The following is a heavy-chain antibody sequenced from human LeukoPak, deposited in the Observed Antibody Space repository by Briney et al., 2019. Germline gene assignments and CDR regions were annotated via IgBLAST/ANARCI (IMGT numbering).Heavy chain of an antibody. CDR3: ARDAWTVAGNDAFDI. V-gene: IGHV3-7*01. D-gene: IGHD6-19*01. CDR2: IKQDGSEK. J-gene: IGHJ3*02. CDR1: GFTFSSYW. Sequence: GGSLRLSCAASGFTFSSYWMSWVRQAPGKGLEWVANIKQDGSEKYYVDSVKGRFTISRDNAKNSLYLQMNSLRAEDTAVFYCARDAWTVAGNDAFDIWGQGTMVTVSS.